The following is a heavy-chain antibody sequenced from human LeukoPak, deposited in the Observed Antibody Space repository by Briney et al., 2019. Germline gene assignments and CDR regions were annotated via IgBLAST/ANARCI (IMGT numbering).Heavy chain of an antibody. V-gene: IGHV4-59*01. CDR2: IYYSGST. CDR3: ARVSRRRSFSRGTDYYGMDV. CDR1: GGSISSYY. J-gene: IGHJ6*02. Sequence: PSETLSLTCTVSGGSISSYYWSWIRQPPGKGLEWIGYIYYSGSTNYNPSLKSRVTISVDTSKNQFSLKLSSVTAADTAVYYCARVSRRRSFSRGTDYYGMDVWGQGTTVTVSS. D-gene: IGHD6-6*01.